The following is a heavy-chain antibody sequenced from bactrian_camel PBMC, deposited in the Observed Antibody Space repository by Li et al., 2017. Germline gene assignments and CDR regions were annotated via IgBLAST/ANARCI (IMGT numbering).Heavy chain of an antibody. CDR1: GFTFSTFW. V-gene: IGHV3S26*01. D-gene: IGHD6*01. Sequence: HVQLVESGGGLVQPGGSLRLSCAASGFTFSTFWMYWVRQTPAKGLEWDSGVASNGGSTEYADSIVGRFTISKDNTRNTLYLQMNSLRPEDTAMYYCVVRRMRECEGSWYLGGYTGQGTQVTVS. J-gene: IGHJ4*01. CDR2: VASNGGST.